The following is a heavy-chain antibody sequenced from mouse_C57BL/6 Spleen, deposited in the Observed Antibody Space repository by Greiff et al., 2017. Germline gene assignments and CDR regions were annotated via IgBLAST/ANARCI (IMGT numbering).Heavy chain of an antibody. CDR3: ARDGYYRCAY. J-gene: IGHJ3*01. Sequence: QVQLQQSGAELVKPGASVKMSCKASGYTFTSYWITWVKQRPGQGLEWIGDIYPGSGSTNYNEKFKSKATLTVDTSSSTAYMQLSSLTSEDSAVYYCARDGYYRCAYWGEETLVTVSA. D-gene: IGHD2-3*01. V-gene: IGHV1-55*01. CDR2: IYPGSGST. CDR1: GYTFTSYW.